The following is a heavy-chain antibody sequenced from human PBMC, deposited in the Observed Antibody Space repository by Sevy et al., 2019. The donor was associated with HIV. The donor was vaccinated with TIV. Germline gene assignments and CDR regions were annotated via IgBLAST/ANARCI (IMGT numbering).Heavy chain of an antibody. V-gene: IGHV3-49*03. D-gene: IGHD2-15*01. CDR1: GFTFGDYA. CDR3: TRDLLLGYCSGGSCYLVDY. Sequence: GGSLRLSCTASGFTFGDYAMSWFRQAPGKGLEWVGFIRSKAYGGTTEYAASVKGRFTISRDDSKSIAYPQMNSLKTEDTAVYYCTRDLLLGYCSGGSCYLVDYWGQGTLVTVSS. CDR2: IRSKAYGGTT. J-gene: IGHJ4*02.